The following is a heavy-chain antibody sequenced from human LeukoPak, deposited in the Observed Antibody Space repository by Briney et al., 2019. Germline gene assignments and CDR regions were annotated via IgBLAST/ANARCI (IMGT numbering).Heavy chain of an antibody. CDR1: GFTFSDYY. D-gene: IGHD3-22*01. CDR3: ASDSSGYLGP. Sequence: PGGSLRLSCAASGFTFSDYYMNWLRQSPGRGLEWLSYISNTGGAKYYSDSVRGRFTISRDNAKNSVYLEMNSLRAEDTAVYFCASDSSGYLGPWGQGTLVTVSS. V-gene: IGHV3-11*01. J-gene: IGHJ5*02. CDR2: ISNTGGAK.